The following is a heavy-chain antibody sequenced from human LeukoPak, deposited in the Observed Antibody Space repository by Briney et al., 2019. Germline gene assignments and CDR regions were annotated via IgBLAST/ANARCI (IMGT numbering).Heavy chain of an antibody. CDR1: GGSPSRYY. CDR3: ARAWYYYGMDV. CDR2: IYYSGST. Sequence: SETLSPTCTVSGGSPSRYYWNWLRQPPGQGLEWIGYIYYSGSTNYNPSLKSRVTISVDTSKNQFSLKLSSVTAADTAVYYCARAWYYYGMDVWGQGTTVTVSS. J-gene: IGHJ6*02. V-gene: IGHV4-59*01.